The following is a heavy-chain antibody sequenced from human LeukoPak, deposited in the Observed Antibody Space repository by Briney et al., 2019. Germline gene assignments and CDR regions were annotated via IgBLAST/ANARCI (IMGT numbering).Heavy chain of an antibody. J-gene: IGHJ3*02. CDR3: ARESGSDAFDI. CDR2: ISAYNGDI. Sequence: GASVKVSCKASGYTFTKYGVSWVRQAPGQGLEWMGWISAYNGDIKYAQRGKGRVTITTDISTSTVYMELRSLRSDDTAVYYCARESGSDAFDIWGQGTMVTVSS. CDR1: GYTFTKYG. V-gene: IGHV1-18*01.